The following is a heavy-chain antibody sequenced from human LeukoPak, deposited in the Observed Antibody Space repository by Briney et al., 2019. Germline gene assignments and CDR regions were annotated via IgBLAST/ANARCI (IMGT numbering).Heavy chain of an antibody. Sequence: GGSLRLSCAPSGFTFSNYAMGWVRQAPGKGLVWVSRIHRDGNNINYADFVQGRFTVSRDNAKNTLYLQMHSLRVEDTAMYYCARGLRDRYGMDVWGQGTTVTVSS. J-gene: IGHJ6*02. CDR1: GFTFSNYA. CDR2: IHRDGNNI. V-gene: IGHV3-74*01. CDR3: ARGLRDRYGMDV.